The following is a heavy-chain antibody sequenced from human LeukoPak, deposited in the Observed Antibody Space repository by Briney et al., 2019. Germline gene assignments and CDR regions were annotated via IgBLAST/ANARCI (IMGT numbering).Heavy chain of an antibody. V-gene: IGHV3-74*01. Sequence: GGSLRLSCAASGFTFSSYWMHWVRQAPGEGLVWVSRIISDGSRTSYADAVKGRFTISRDNAKNTLYLQMNSLRAEDTAVYYCARDGSVDFSYYGMDVWGQGTTVTVSS. CDR3: ARDGSVDFSYYGMDV. J-gene: IGHJ6*02. CDR2: IISDGSRT. CDR1: GFTFSSYW.